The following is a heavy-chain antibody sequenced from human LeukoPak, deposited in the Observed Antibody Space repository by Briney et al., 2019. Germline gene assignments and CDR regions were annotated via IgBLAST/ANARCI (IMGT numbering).Heavy chain of an antibody. CDR3: ARAYDGSGNLDY. CDR1: GYTFTDYY. CDR2: IYPNRGGT. V-gene: IGHV1-2*02. D-gene: IGHD3-22*01. Sequence: ASVKVTCKGSGYTFTDYYMHWVRQAPGQGLEWMGWIYPNRGGTNYAQKFQGRVTMTRDTSINTAYMELSRLRSDDTAVYYCARAYDGSGNLDYWGQGTLVTVSS. J-gene: IGHJ4*02.